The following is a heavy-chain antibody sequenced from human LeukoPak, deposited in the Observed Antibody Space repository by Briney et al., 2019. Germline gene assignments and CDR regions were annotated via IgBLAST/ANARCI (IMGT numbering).Heavy chain of an antibody. CDR1: GGSISSGDYY. CDR2: IYYSGST. J-gene: IGHJ4*02. D-gene: IGHD5-18*01. CDR3: AREAMYSYGNNFDY. V-gene: IGHV4-30-4*02. Sequence: PSETLSLTCTVSGGSISSGDYYWSWIRQPPGKGLEWIGYIYYSGSTYYNPSLKSRVTISVDTSKNQFSLKLCSVTAADTAVYHCAREAMYSYGNNFDYWGQGTLVTVSS.